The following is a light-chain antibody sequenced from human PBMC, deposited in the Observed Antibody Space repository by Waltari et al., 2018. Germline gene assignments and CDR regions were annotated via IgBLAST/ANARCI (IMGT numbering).Light chain of an antibody. CDR1: QSISRR. V-gene: IGKV1-5*03. CDR3: QQYNSYPYT. Sequence: ITCRASQSISRRLAWYQQKPGKAPNLLIYKASNLETGVPSRFSGSESGTEFTLTISSLQPDDFATYYCQQYNSYPYTFGQGTKLEIK. J-gene: IGKJ2*01. CDR2: KAS.